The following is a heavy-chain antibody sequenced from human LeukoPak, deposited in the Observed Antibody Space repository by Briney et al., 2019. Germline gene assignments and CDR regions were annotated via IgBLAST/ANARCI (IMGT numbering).Heavy chain of an antibody. CDR1: GGSISSGDYY. J-gene: IGHJ5*02. D-gene: IGHD2-15*01. V-gene: IGHV4-30-4*01. CDR2: IYYSGST. Sequence: SETLSLTCTVSGGSISSGDYYWSWIRQPPGKGLEWIGYIYYSGSTYYNPSLKSRVTISVDTSKNQFSLKLSSVTAAATAVYYCARLLVVTWEGEGWFDPWGQGTLVTVSS. CDR3: ARLLVVTWEGEGWFDP.